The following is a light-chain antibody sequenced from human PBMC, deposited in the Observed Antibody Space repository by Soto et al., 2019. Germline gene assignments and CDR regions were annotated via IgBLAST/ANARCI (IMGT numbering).Light chain of an antibody. CDR2: AAS. Sequence: DIQMTQSPSSLSASVGDRVTITCRASQDLDRWLAWYQQKPGEAPKVLIYAASNLRSGVPSRFSGSGSGADFSLTISSLPPEDVATYYCKQSRSFPLTFGGGTKVEIK. CDR3: KQSRSFPLT. V-gene: IGKV1-12*01. J-gene: IGKJ4*01. CDR1: QDLDRW.